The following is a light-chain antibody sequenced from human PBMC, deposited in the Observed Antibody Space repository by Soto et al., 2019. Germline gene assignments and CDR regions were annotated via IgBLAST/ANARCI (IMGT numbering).Light chain of an antibody. CDR3: QAWDSSIVV. J-gene: IGLJ2*01. V-gene: IGLV3-1*01. CDR2: QAG. CDR1: KLGNTY. Sequence: SYELTQPPSVSVSPGQTASITCSGDKLGNTYASWYQQKPGQSPILVLYQAGRRPSGIPERFSGSNSGNTATLTISGTQAMDEADYYCQAWDSSIVVFGGGTQLTVL.